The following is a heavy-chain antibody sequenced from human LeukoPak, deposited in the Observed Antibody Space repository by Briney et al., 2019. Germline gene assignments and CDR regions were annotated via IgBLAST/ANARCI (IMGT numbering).Heavy chain of an antibody. J-gene: IGHJ5*02. CDR2: IYTGGST. D-gene: IGHD3-3*01. Sequence: SETLSLTCTVSGGTISSGHYYWSWLRQPAGKGLEYIGRIYTGGSTNYNPSLKSRVTISIDTSKNQFSLRLNSVTAADTAVYYCARDFFPWGQGTLVTVSS. V-gene: IGHV4-61*02. CDR1: GGTISSGHYY. CDR3: ARDFFP.